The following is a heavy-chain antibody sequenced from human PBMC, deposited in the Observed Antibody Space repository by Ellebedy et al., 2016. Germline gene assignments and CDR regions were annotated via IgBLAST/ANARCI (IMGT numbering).Heavy chain of an antibody. V-gene: IGHV1-46*01. D-gene: IGHD3-16*01. CDR2: INPSGGST. J-gene: IGHJ4*02. CDR3: ARLGGGVG. CDR1: GYTFTSYY. Sequence: ASVKVSCKASGYTFTSYYMHWLRQAPGQGLEWMGIINPSGGSTSYAQKFQGRVTMTRDTSTSTVYMDLSSLISEDTAVYYRARLGGGVGWGQGTLVTVSS.